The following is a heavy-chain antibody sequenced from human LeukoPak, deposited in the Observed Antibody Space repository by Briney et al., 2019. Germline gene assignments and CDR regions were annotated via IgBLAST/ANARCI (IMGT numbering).Heavy chain of an antibody. CDR2: VYYSGTT. D-gene: IGHD6-19*01. CDR1: GDSISLSFYY. V-gene: IGHV4-39*07. J-gene: IGHJ4*02. Sequence: NPSETLSLTCSVSGDSISLSFYYWGWIRQPPGKALEWIGSVYYSGTTSYNPSLKSRVTISVDMSKNHFSLRLRSVTAADTAMYYCARGTLYRGWSYYLDLWGQGSQVTVSS. CDR3: ARGTLYRGWSYYLDL.